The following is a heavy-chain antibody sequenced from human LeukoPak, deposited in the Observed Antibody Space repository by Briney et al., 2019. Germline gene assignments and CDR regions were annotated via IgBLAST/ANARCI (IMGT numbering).Heavy chain of an antibody. CDR3: AREPTRGYYDSSGLDY. CDR1: GGSISSSSYY. D-gene: IGHD3-22*01. Sequence: KPSETLSLTCTVSGGSISSSSYYWGWIRQPPGKGLEWIGSIYYSGSTYYNPSLKSRVTISVDTSKNQFSLKLSSVTAADTAVYYCAREPTRGYYDSSGLDYWGQGTLVTVSS. CDR2: IYYSGST. V-gene: IGHV4-39*07. J-gene: IGHJ4*02.